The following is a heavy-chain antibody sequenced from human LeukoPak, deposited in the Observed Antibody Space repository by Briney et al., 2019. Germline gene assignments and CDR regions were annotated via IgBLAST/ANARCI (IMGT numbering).Heavy chain of an antibody. CDR2: FDPEDGET. CDR3: ATVGYSSSWYMYYFDY. CDR1: GYTLTELS. J-gene: IGHJ4*02. V-gene: IGHV1-24*01. D-gene: IGHD6-13*01. Sequence: APVKVSCKVSGYTLTELSMHWVRQAPGKGLEWMGGFDPEDGETIYAQKFQGRVTMTEDTSTDTAYMELSSLRSEDTAVYYCATVGYSSSWYMYYFDYWGQGTLVTVSS.